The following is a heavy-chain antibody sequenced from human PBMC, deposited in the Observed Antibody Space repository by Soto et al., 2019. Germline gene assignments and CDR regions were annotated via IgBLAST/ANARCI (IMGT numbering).Heavy chain of an antibody. Sequence: GGSLRLSCAASGFTFSSYAMHWVRQAPGEGLEWVAVISYDGSNKYYADSVKGRFTISRDNSKNTLYLQMNSLRAEDTAVYYCARDGVDIVVVVAATPIYYFDYWGQGTLVTVSS. J-gene: IGHJ4*02. D-gene: IGHD2-15*01. CDR2: ISYDGSNK. CDR3: ARDGVDIVVVVAATPIYYFDY. V-gene: IGHV3-30-3*01. CDR1: GFTFSSYA.